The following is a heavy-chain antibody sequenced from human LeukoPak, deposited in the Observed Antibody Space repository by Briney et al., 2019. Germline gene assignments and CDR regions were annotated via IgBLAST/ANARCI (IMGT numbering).Heavy chain of an antibody. Sequence: GEALLISFKGSGYSFTSYWIRWGRPMPGKGGEWMGIIHPSDSYINYSPSFQGHITISADKSITTAYLQWSSLKASDTAMYYCARLRIQQGYCFDYWGQGTLVTVSS. D-gene: IGHD5-18*01. V-gene: IGHV5-10-1*01. CDR2: IHPSDSYI. CDR1: GYSFTSYW. CDR3: ARLRIQQGYCFDY. J-gene: IGHJ4*02.